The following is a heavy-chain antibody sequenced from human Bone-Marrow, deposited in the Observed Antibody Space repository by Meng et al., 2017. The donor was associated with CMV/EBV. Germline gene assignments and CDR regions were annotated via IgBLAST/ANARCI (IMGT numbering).Heavy chain of an antibody. CDR3: TSLPPYGDSDY. J-gene: IGHJ4*02. CDR2: INPNSGGT. D-gene: IGHD4-17*01. V-gene: IGHV1-2*02. CDR1: GYTFTGYY. Sequence: ASVKVSCKASGYTFTGYYMHWVRQAPGQGLEWMGWINPNSGGTNYAQKFQGRVTMTRDTSISTAYMELSSLRSEDTAVYYCTSLPPYGDSDYWGQGTLVTVSS.